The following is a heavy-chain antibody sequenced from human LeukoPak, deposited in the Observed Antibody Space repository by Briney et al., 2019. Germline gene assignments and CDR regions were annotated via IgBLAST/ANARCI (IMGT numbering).Heavy chain of an antibody. Sequence: GGSLRLSCAASGFTFSNYWMSWVRQAPGKGLEWVANIKQDGSEKYYVDSVKGRFTVSRDNAKNSLYLQMNSLRAEDTAVFYCVRVVISAASFDFWGQGTLVTVSS. CDR2: IKQDGSEK. CDR3: VRVVISAASFDF. V-gene: IGHV3-7*01. CDR1: GFTFSNYW. D-gene: IGHD2-2*01. J-gene: IGHJ4*02.